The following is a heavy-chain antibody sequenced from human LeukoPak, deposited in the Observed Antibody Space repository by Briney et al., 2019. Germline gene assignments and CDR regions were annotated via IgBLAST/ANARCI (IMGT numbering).Heavy chain of an antibody. Sequence: ASVKVSCXAYGYTFTGYYMHWVRQAHGQGLEWMARINPNSGGTNYAQKFQGRVTMTRDTSISTAYMELSRLRSDDTAVYYCARDLFITMIVVVTKDAFDIWGQGTMVTVSS. CDR3: ARDLFITMIVVVTKDAFDI. J-gene: IGHJ3*02. D-gene: IGHD3-22*01. CDR2: INPNSGGT. CDR1: GYTFTGYY. V-gene: IGHV1-2*06.